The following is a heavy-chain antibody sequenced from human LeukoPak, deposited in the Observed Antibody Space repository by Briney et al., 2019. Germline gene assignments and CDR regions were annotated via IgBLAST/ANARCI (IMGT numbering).Heavy chain of an antibody. J-gene: IGHJ4*02. CDR1: GFIFSSYG. CDR2: IDSRAHVI. V-gene: IGHV3-48*03. D-gene: IGHD5-18*01. CDR3: AKDTAGDEDSDY. Sequence: GGSLRLSCAASGFIFSSYGMTWGRQAPGKGLEWISHIDSRAHVISYADSVKGRFTISRDNADSSLFLHMNTLRADNTALYYRAKDTAGDEDSDYWGQGTLVTVSS.